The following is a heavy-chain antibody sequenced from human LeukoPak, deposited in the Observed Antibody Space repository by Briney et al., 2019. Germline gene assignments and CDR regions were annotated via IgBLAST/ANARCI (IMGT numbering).Heavy chain of an antibody. CDR2: IRHDEANS. Sequence: GGSLRLSCAVSGFNLNSYAMHWVRQAPGKGLEWVAVIRHDEANSFYADSVQGRFTISRDTSKKLLYLQMNSLRVEDTAVYYCAKEYTPSSPLGELDSWGQGSLVTVSS. V-gene: IGHV3-30*02. CDR1: GFNLNSYA. J-gene: IGHJ4*02. D-gene: IGHD6-6*01. CDR3: AKEYTPSSPLGELDS.